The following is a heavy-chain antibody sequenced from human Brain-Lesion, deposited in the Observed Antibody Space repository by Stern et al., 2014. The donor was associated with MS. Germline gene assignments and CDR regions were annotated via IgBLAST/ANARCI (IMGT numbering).Heavy chain of an antibody. D-gene: IGHD2-2*01. CDR1: GGSITSGGYY. V-gene: IGHV4-61*02. Sequence: VQLQESGPGLVKPSQTLSLSCTVSGGSITSGGYYWSWIRQPAGKGLEWIGRIFNSGSTSYNPSLTGRGTLSNEPSQNHVSLWLNPRTAADTAVYYCARGRVVPGCQYYATDVWGQGTTVIVSS. CDR2: IFNSGST. J-gene: IGHJ6*02. CDR3: ARGRVVPGCQYYATDV.